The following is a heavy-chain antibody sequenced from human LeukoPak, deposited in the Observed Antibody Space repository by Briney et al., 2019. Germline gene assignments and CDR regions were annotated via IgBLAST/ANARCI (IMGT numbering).Heavy chain of an antibody. J-gene: IGHJ3*02. V-gene: IGHV4-59*01. CDR2: IYYSGST. D-gene: IGHD3-22*01. Sequence: SETLSLTCTVSGGSISSYYWSWIRQPPGKGLEWIGYIYYSGSTNYNPSLKSRVTISVDTSKNQFSLKLSSVTAADTAVYCCARWYYYDSTYAFDIWGQGTMVTVSS. CDR3: ARWYYYDSTYAFDI. CDR1: GGSISSYY.